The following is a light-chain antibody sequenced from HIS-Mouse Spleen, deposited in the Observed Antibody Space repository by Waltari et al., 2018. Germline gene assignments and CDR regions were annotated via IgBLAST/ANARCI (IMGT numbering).Light chain of an antibody. Sequence: DIVLTYSPCTLSLSPGEIATLACRASQSVTSSHLAWYQQTLGQAPRLLIYGASSRATGIPDRFSGSGSGTDFTLTISRLEPEDFAVYYCQQYGSSLITFGQGTRLEIK. V-gene: IGKV3-20*01. CDR1: QSVTSSH. CDR3: QQYGSSLIT. J-gene: IGKJ5*01. CDR2: GAS.